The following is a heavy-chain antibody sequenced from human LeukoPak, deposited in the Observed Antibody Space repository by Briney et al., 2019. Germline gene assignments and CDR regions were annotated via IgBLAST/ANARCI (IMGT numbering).Heavy chain of an antibody. V-gene: IGHV3-23*01. CDR3: AKARDIVVVPAAIEDY. D-gene: IGHD2-2*02. J-gene: IGHJ4*01. Sequence: GGSLRLSCTTSGFTSSRYAMSWVRQAPGKGLEWVSGISGSGHSTNYADSVKGRFTISRDNSNNTLYLQMDSLRDEDTGVYYCAKARDIVVVPAAIEDYWGQGTLVTVSS. CDR2: ISGSGHST. CDR1: GFTSSRYA.